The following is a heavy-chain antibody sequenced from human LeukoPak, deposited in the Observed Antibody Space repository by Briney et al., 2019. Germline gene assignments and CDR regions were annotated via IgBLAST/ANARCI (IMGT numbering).Heavy chain of an antibody. CDR2: ISYDGSNK. CDR3: AKDQQVKATYYYDSSGYLGYDY. Sequence: GGSLRLSCAASGFTFSYYSMHWVRQAPGKGLEWVAVISYDGSNKYYADSVKGRFTISRDNSKNTLYLQMNSLRAEDTAVYYCAKDQQVKATYYYDSSGYLGYDYWGQGTLVTVSS. CDR1: GFTFSYYS. D-gene: IGHD3-22*01. J-gene: IGHJ4*02. V-gene: IGHV3-30*18.